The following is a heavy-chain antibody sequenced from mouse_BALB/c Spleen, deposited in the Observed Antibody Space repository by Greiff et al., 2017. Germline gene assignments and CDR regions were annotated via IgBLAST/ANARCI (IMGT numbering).Heavy chain of an antibody. V-gene: IGHV1-14*01. Sequence: VQLQQSGPELVKPGASVKISCKASGYTFTSYVMHWVKQKPGQGLEWIGYINPYNDGTNYNEKFKGKATLTSDKSSSTAYMQLSSLTSEDSAVYYCAREDGNYTDYMDYWGQGTTLTVSS. J-gene: IGHJ2*01. CDR1: GYTFTSYV. CDR3: AREDGNYTDYMDY. CDR2: INPYNDGT. D-gene: IGHD2-1*01.